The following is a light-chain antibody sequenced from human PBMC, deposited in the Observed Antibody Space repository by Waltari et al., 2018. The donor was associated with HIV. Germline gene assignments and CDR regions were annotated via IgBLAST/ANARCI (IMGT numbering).Light chain of an antibody. Sequence: EIVMTQSPPTLSVSPRQRVTLSCRASQSISAKAAWYQQRPGPAPRLLIYEAATRPTGIPARFSGSGSGTEFTLTISSLQSEDFATYFCQQYDSGPRGITFGQGTMLEIK. CDR1: QSISAK. CDR3: QQYDSGPRGIT. V-gene: IGKV3-15*01. CDR2: EAA. J-gene: IGKJ2*01.